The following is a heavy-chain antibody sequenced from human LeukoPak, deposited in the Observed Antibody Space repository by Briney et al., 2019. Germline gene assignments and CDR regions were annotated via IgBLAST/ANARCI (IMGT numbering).Heavy chain of an antibody. Sequence: SVTVSCKASGGTFSSYAISWVRQAPGQGLEWMGGIIPIFGTANYAQKFQGRVTITADKSTSTAYMELSSLRSEDTAVYYCASGDFSVVAAMPFDYWGQGTLVTVSS. CDR3: ASGDFSVVAAMPFDY. CDR2: IIPIFGTA. CDR1: GGTFSSYA. V-gene: IGHV1-69*06. D-gene: IGHD2-15*01. J-gene: IGHJ4*02.